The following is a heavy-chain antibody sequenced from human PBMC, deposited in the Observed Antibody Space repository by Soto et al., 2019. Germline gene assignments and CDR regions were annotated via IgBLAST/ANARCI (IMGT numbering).Heavy chain of an antibody. D-gene: IGHD3-3*01. Sequence: ASVKVSCKASGYTFTGYYMHWVRQAPGQGLEWMGWINPNSGGTNYAQKFQGRVTMTRDTSISTAYMELSRLRSDDTAVYYCARDPPYDFWSGYTHYYGMDVWGQGTTVTVSS. CDR2: INPNSGGT. V-gene: IGHV1-2*02. J-gene: IGHJ6*02. CDR3: ARDPPYDFWSGYTHYYGMDV. CDR1: GYTFTGYY.